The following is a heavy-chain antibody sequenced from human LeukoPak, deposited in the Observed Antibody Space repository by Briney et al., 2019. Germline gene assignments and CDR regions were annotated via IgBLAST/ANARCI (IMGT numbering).Heavy chain of an antibody. D-gene: IGHD3-16*02. J-gene: IGHJ6*02. Sequence: ASVKVSCKASGGTFSSYAISWVRQAPGQGLEWMGWISAYNGNTNYAQKLQGRVTMTTDTSTSTAYMELRSLRSDDTAVYYCELSTDYGMDVWGQGTTVTVSS. CDR2: ISAYNGNT. CDR3: ELSTDYGMDV. V-gene: IGHV1-18*01. CDR1: GGTFSSYA.